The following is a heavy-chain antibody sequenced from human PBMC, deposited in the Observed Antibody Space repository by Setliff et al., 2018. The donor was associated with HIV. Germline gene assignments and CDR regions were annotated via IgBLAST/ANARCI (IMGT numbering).Heavy chain of an antibody. CDR2: ISHSGSP. Sequence: TSETLSLTCTVSGDSITSGGYYWTWIRQPPGKGLEWIGEISHSGSPNYNPSLKSRVTISVDTSKNQFSLKLTSVTAADTAVYYCARVAAGTYGKGDWFDPWGQGTQVTVSS. J-gene: IGHJ5*02. CDR3: ARVAAGTYGKGDWFDP. D-gene: IGHD3-10*01. V-gene: IGHV4-39*07. CDR1: GDSITSGGYY.